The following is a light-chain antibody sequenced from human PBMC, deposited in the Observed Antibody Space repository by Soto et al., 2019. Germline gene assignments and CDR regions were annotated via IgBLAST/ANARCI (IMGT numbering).Light chain of an antibody. Sequence: DIQMTQSPSSLSASVGDRVTITCRASQSISSYLNWYQQKPGKAPKLLIYAASSLQSGVPSRFSGSGSGTDFTLTISSLQTEDVATYYCQQSYSTGLTFGGGTKVEIK. J-gene: IGKJ4*01. CDR2: AAS. V-gene: IGKV1-39*01. CDR1: QSISSY. CDR3: QQSYSTGLT.